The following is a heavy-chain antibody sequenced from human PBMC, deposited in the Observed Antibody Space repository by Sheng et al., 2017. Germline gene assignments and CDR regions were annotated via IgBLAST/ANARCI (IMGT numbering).Heavy chain of an antibody. CDR2: IYHSGST. D-gene: IGHD3-10*01. Sequence: QVQLQESGPGLVKPSETLSLTCTVSGYSISSGYYWGWIRQPPGKGLEWIGSIYHSGSTYYNPSLKSRVTISVDTSKNQFSLKLSSVTAADTAVYYCARIMVRGTTDYWGQGTL. V-gene: IGHV4-38-2*02. CDR1: GYSISSGYY. J-gene: IGHJ4*02. CDR3: ARIMVRGTTDY.